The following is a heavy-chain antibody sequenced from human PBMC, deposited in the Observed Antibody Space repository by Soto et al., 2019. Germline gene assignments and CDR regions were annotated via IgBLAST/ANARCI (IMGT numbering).Heavy chain of an antibody. J-gene: IGHJ6*02. V-gene: IGHV1-18*01. D-gene: IGHD2-15*01. Sequence: QVQLVQSGAKVRKPGASVKVSCKASGYTFTSSGISWLRQAPGQGLEWMGWISTYNGDTNDAPKFQDRVTMTIDRSTSTAYMELRSLRSDDAAVYYCARAGAAPYYYYGMDVWGQGTRVTVSS. CDR1: GYTFTSSG. CDR3: ARAGAAPYYYYGMDV. CDR2: ISTYNGDT.